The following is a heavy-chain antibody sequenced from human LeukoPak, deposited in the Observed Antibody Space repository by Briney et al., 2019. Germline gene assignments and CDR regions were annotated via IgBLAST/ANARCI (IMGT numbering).Heavy chain of an antibody. CDR2: ICYSGST. Sequence: SETLSLTCTVSGGSISSYYWSWIRQPPGKGLEWIGYICYSGSTNYNPSLKSRVTISVDTSKNQFSLNLNSVTAADTAVYYCARDRYSSGHDAFDIWGRGTMVTVSS. V-gene: IGHV4-59*01. J-gene: IGHJ3*02. CDR3: ARDRYSSGHDAFDI. D-gene: IGHD6-19*01. CDR1: GGSISSYY.